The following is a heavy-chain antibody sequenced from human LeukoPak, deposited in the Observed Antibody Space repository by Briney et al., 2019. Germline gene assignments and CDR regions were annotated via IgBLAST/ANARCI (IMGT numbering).Heavy chain of an antibody. CDR1: GGTFSSYA. V-gene: IGHV1-69*05. D-gene: IGHD3-16*02. CDR3: AREGLSRTPPY. J-gene: IGHJ4*02. Sequence: ASVKVSCKASGGTFSSYAISWVRQAPGQGLGWMGGIIPIFGTANYAQKFQGRVTITTDESTSTAYMELSSLRSEDTAVYYCAREGLSRTPPYWGQGTLVTVSS. CDR2: IIPIFGTA.